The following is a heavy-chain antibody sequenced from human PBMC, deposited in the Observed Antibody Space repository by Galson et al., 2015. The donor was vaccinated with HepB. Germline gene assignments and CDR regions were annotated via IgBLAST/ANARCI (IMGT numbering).Heavy chain of an antibody. CDR1: GFTFSLYA. CDR2: ISGNGSIT. D-gene: IGHD5-18*01. Sequence: SLRLSCAASGFTFSLYAMHWVRQAPGKGLEYVSAISGNGSITNYADSVKGRFTISRDNSKNTLYLRMSSLRVEDTAVYYCVKTGVETAMLTWFDPWGQGTLVTVSS. J-gene: IGHJ5*02. V-gene: IGHV3-64D*06. CDR3: VKTGVETAMLTWFDP.